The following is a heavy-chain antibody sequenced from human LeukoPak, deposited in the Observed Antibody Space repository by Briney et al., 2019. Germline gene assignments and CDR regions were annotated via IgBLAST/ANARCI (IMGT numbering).Heavy chain of an antibody. D-gene: IGHD2/OR15-2a*01. Sequence: GGSLRLSCAASGFTFSSYSMNWVRQAPGKRLEWVSYISSSSSTIYYADSVKGRFTISRDNAKNSLYLQMNSLRAEDTAVYYCARDGEYDPGYFDYWGQGTLVTVSS. CDR3: ARDGEYDPGYFDY. CDR2: ISSSSSTI. CDR1: GFTFSSYS. V-gene: IGHV3-48*01. J-gene: IGHJ4*02.